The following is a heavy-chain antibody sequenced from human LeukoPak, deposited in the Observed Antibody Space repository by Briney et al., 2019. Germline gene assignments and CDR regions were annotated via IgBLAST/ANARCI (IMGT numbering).Heavy chain of an antibody. CDR2: ISYDGSNK. Sequence: PGGSLRLSCAASGFTFSDHYMDWVRQAPGKGLEWVAVISYDGSNKYYADSVKGRFTISRDNSKNMLFLQMNSLRAEDTAIYYCARDLGVYYDTSGHDFDIWGQGTMVTVSS. CDR1: GFTFSDHY. J-gene: IGHJ3*02. V-gene: IGHV3-30*03. D-gene: IGHD3-22*01. CDR3: ARDLGVYYDTSGHDFDI.